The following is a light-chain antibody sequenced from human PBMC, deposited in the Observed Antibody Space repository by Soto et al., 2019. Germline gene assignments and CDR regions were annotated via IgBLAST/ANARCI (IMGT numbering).Light chain of an antibody. CDR2: GAS. CDR3: QQYGGAPRT. J-gene: IGKJ1*01. Sequence: VLTQSPGTLSLSPGERATLSCRASQSVAKNYLAWYQQKPGQPPRLLIYGASTRATDIPDRFSGSGSGTDFTLTISRLEPEDFAVYCCQQYGGAPRTFGQGTKVETK. CDR1: QSVAKNY. V-gene: IGKV3-20*01.